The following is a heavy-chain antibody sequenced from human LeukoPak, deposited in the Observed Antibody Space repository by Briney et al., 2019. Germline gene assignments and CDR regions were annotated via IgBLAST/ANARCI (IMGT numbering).Heavy chain of an antibody. V-gene: IGHV3-7*01. J-gene: IGHJ4*02. CDR1: GINFRGYW. Sequence: PGGSLRLSCAVSGINFRGYWMAWVRQAPGKGLEWVANMKQDGSEKYYVDSVKGRSTISRDNAKNSLYLEMNSLRVEDTAAYYCARDLGHTGYDLYDYWGQGTLVTVSS. D-gene: IGHD5-12*01. CDR2: MKQDGSEK. CDR3: ARDLGHTGYDLYDY.